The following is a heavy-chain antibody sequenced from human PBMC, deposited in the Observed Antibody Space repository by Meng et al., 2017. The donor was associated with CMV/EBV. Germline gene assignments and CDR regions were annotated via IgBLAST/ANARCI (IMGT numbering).Heavy chain of an antibody. CDR2: INPNSGGT. V-gene: IGHV1-2*02. D-gene: IGHD2-2*01. J-gene: IGHJ6*02. Sequence: ASVKVSCKASGYTFTGYYMHWVRQAPGQGLEWKGWINPNSGGTNYAQKFQGRVTMTRDTSISTAYMELSRLRSDDTAVYYCARDQSSTSYYYYGMDVWGQGTTVTVSS. CDR1: GYTFTGYY. CDR3: ARDQSSTSYYYYGMDV.